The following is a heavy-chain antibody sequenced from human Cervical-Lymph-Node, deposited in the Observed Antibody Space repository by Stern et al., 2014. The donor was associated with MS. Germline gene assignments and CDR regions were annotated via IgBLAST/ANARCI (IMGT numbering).Heavy chain of an antibody. CDR2: TKYDGSEK. CDR3: AREGYCDY. V-gene: IGHV3-7*01. CDR1: GFIFSNSW. Sequence: EVQLVESGGGLVQPGGSLRLSCAASGFIFSNSWMSWVRQAPGKGLEWVANTKYDGSEKNYVDSVKGRFTISRDNAKNRLYLQMNSLRAEDPAMYYCAREGYCDYWGQGTLVTVSS. J-gene: IGHJ4*02. D-gene: IGHD2-15*01.